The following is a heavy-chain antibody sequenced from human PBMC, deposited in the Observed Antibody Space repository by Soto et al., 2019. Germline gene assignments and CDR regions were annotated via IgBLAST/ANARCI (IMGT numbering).Heavy chain of an antibody. Sequence: GGSLRLSCVASGFTFSSYSMVWVRQAPGKGLEWVSAISGSGGSTYYADSVKGRFTISRDNSKNTLYLQMNSLRAEDTAVYYCANLPAMVLPGAFDIWGQGTMVTVSS. D-gene: IGHD5-18*01. CDR2: ISGSGGST. J-gene: IGHJ3*02. V-gene: IGHV3-23*01. CDR1: GFTFSSYS. CDR3: ANLPAMVLPGAFDI.